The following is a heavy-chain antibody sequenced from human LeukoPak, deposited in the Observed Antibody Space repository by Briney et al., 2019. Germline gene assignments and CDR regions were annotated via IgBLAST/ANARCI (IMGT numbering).Heavy chain of an antibody. CDR1: GFTFSSYE. V-gene: IGHV3-48*03. Sequence: GGALRLSCAASGFTFSSYEMNWVRQAPGKGVEGVSYISSSGSTIYYADSVKGRFTISRDNAKNSLYLQMNSLRAEDTAVYYCARGDYGDSDYYYYGMDVWGQGTTVTVSS. CDR2: ISSSGSTI. J-gene: IGHJ6*02. D-gene: IGHD4-17*01. CDR3: ARGDYGDSDYYYYGMDV.